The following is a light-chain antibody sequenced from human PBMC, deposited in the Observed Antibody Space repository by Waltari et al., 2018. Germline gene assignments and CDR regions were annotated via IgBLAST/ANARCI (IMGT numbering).Light chain of an antibody. CDR3: CSFTSRSTWV. V-gene: IGLV2-14*01. CDR1: SSYVGGYNY. Sequence: QSALTQPASVSGSPGQSITISCTGTSSYVGGYNYVSWYQQHPGKAPKLLIFDVSYRPSGVSDRFSGSKSGNTASLTISGLQAEDESDYYCCSFTSRSTWVFGGGTKLTVL. J-gene: IGLJ3*02. CDR2: DVS.